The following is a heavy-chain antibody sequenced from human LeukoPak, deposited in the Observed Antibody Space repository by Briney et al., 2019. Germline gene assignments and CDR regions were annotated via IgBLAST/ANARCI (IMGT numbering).Heavy chain of an antibody. Sequence: GGSLRLSCAASGFTFSSYGMHWVRQAPGKGLEWVAFIRYDGSNKYYADSVKGRFTISRDNSKNTLYLQMNSLRAEDTAVYYCAKDHDFWSGYYSGATHYYYYMDVWGKGTTVTVSS. CDR3: AKDHDFWSGYYSGATHYYYYMDV. J-gene: IGHJ6*03. V-gene: IGHV3-30*02. CDR2: IRYDGSNK. D-gene: IGHD3-3*01. CDR1: GFTFSSYG.